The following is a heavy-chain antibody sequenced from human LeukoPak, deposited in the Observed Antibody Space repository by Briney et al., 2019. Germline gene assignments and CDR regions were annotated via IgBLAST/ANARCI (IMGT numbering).Heavy chain of an antibody. D-gene: IGHD3-22*01. Sequence: KSSETLSLTCAVYGGSFSGYYWSWVRQPPGKGLEWVGEINHSGSTNYNPSLKSRVTISVDTSKNQFSLKLSSVPAADTAVYYCARALYYYDSSAPYYFDYWGQGTLVTVSS. V-gene: IGHV4-34*01. CDR3: ARALYYYDSSAPYYFDY. CDR2: INHSGST. CDR1: GGSFSGYY. J-gene: IGHJ4*02.